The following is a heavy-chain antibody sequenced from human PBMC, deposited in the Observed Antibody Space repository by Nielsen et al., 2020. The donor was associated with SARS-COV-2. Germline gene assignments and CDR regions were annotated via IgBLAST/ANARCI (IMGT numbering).Heavy chain of an antibody. J-gene: IGHJ4*02. CDR3: ARGFEY. V-gene: IGHV4-31*03. CDR1: GGSISSDGDY. CDR2: IYHSGST. Sequence: SETLSLTCTVSGGSISSDGDYWSWIRQHPVKGLEWIGHIYHSGSTYYRSSLKSRVDISIDTSKSQFSLKLSSVTAADTAVYYCARGFEYWGQGTLVTVSS.